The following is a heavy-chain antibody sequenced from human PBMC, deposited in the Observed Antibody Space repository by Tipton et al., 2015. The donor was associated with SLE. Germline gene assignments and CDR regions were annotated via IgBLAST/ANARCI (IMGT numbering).Heavy chain of an antibody. CDR1: GFTFSTYG. Sequence: SLRLSCAASGFTFSTYGMHWVRQAPGKGLEWVAVIWYDGSNKYYADSVKGRFTISRDNSKNMLYLQMNSLRPEDTAVYYCVRKAGIAAASFDYCGQGTLVFVSS. CDR2: IWYDGSNK. J-gene: IGHJ4*02. V-gene: IGHV3-33*01. D-gene: IGHD6-25*01. CDR3: VRKAGIAAASFDY.